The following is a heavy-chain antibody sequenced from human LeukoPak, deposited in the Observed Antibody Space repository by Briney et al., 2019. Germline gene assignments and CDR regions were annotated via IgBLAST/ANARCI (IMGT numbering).Heavy chain of an antibody. Sequence: PGGSLRLTCAASGITLSSYAMSWVRQAPGKGLEWVSTISGSGGSTYYADSVKGRFTISRDNSKNTLYLQMNSLRAEDTAVYYCAKGRAPYSSHFDYWGQGTLVTVSS. CDR1: GITLSSYA. V-gene: IGHV3-23*01. CDR2: ISGSGGST. CDR3: AKGRAPYSSHFDY. D-gene: IGHD2-21*01. J-gene: IGHJ4*02.